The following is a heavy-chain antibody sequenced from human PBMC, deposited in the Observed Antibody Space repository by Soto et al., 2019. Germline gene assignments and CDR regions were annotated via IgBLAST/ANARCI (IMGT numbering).Heavy chain of an antibody. CDR2: IDHDGPT. J-gene: IGHJ4*02. Sequence: EVQLVESGGGLVQPGGSLRLSCAGSGFTFSNYWMHWVRQAPGKGLEWVSRIDHDGPTDYADSVRGRFTIPRDNAENTLYLQMNSLRPEGTAVYYCVRDSHGDYWGQGTLFTVSS. CDR1: GFTFSNYW. V-gene: IGHV3-74*01. CDR3: VRDSHGDY.